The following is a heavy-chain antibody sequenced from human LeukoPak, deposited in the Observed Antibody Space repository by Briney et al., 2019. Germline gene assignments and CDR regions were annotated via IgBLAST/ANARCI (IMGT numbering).Heavy chain of an antibody. CDR1: GGSFSGYY. V-gene: IGHV4-34*01. J-gene: IGHJ6*03. CDR2: INHSGST. CDR3: ARLGYCSSTSCQKPNNQYYHMDV. D-gene: IGHD2-2*01. Sequence: PSETLSLTCAVYGGSFSGYYWSWIRQPPGKGLEWIGEINHSGSTNYNPSLKSRVTISVDTSKNQFSLKLSSVTAADTAVYFWARLGYCSSTSCQKPNNQYYHMDVWGKGTTVTVS.